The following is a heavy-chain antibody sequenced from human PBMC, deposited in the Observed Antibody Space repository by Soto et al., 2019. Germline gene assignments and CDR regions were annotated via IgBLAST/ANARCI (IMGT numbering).Heavy chain of an antibody. V-gene: IGHV4-31*03. J-gene: IGHJ4*02. CDR3: ARGWRGYTYGFDY. CDR1: GGSISSGANY. D-gene: IGHD5-18*01. Sequence: PSETLSLTCTVSGGSISSGANYWNWIRQHPGKGLEWIGYIHYSGSTYYSGSTSYNPSLKGRVTIPLDTSKNQFSLELSSVTAADTAVYYCARGWRGYTYGFDYWGQGTLVTVSS. CDR2: IHYSGSTYYSGST.